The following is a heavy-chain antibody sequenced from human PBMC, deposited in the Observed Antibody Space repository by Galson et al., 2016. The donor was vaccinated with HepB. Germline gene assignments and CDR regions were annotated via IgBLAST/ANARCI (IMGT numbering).Heavy chain of an antibody. CDR2: ISYSGST. Sequence: QVQLQESGPGLVKPSQTLSLTCTVSGGSISSGGYYWSWIRQHPGKGLEWIGYISYSGSTYYNPSPKSRVTISVDPSKNQLSLNLSSGTAADPAVYSCARGPGVGTYYDSWGQGTLVTVSS. CDR3: ARGPGVGTYYDS. CDR1: GGSISSGGYY. D-gene: IGHD2-21*02. J-gene: IGHJ4*02. V-gene: IGHV4-31*03.